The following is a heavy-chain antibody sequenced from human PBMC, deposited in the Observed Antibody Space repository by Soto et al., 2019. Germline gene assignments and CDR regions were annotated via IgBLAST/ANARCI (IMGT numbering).Heavy chain of an antibody. J-gene: IGHJ4*02. Sequence: SETLSLTCTVSGGSVNSGFYYWSWIRQPPGKGLDWIGYIYYSGSTNYTPSLKSRVTISLDTSKNQFSLKLSSVTAADTAVYYCARTTYGGDSRVSTFDYWGQGTLVTVSS. V-gene: IGHV4-61*01. CDR2: IYYSGST. CDR3: ARTTYGGDSRVSTFDY. CDR1: GGSVNSGFYY. D-gene: IGHD2-21*01.